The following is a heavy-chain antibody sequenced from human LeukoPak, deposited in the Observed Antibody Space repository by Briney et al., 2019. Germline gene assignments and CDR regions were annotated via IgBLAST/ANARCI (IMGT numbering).Heavy chain of an antibody. CDR1: GYRISSNSVR. V-gene: IGHV6-1*01. J-gene: IGHJ5*02. CDR2: TYYRSTWYN. D-gene: IGHD2-2*01. CDR3: ARRLTQYDCFDP. Sequence: SQTLSITCAISGYRISSNSVRWNWIMQSPSRGLEWLGRTYYRSTWYNDYAVSVRGRITVNPDTSKNQFSLHLNSVTPEDTAVYYCARRLTQYDCFDPWGQGILVTVSS.